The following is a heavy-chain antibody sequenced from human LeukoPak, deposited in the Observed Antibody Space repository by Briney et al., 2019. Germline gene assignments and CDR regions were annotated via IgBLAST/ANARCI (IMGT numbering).Heavy chain of an antibody. J-gene: IGHJ3*02. V-gene: IGHV4-39*01. CDR1: GGSITSNNNY. CDR2: VFYTGAT. D-gene: IGHD3-22*01. Sequence: SETLSLTCSVSGGSITSNNNYWGWIRQSPGKGLEWIGSVFYTGATYFNSSLKSRLTISVDVSENQFSLKLSSVTAPDTAVYYCARHGVDYDSRSGAFDIWGQGTMVTVSS. CDR3: ARHGVDYDSRSGAFDI.